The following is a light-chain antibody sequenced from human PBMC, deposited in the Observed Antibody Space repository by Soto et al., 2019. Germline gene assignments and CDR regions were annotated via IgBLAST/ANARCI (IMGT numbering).Light chain of an antibody. J-gene: IGKJ1*01. CDR2: DAS. CDR1: QSVSSY. Sequence: EIVLTQSPATLSLSPGERATLSCRASQSVSSYLAWYQQKPGQAPRLLIYDASNRATGIPARFSGSGSGTDFNLTISSLEPEDFAVYYCQQRSNWPAVTFGQGTKVEIK. V-gene: IGKV3-11*01. CDR3: QQRSNWPAVT.